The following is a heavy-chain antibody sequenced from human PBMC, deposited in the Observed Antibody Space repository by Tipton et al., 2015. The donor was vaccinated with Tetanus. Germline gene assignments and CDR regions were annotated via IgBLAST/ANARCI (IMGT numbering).Heavy chain of an antibody. CDR2: MGGDGDGI. D-gene: IGHD6-6*01. V-gene: IGHV3-23*01. CDR1: EFSFSSYA. CDR3: ARVWGRGQLVTKPNWYFDL. Sequence: SLRLSCAASEFSFSSYAMTWVRQAPGKGLEWVSVMGGDGDGIQYADSVKGRFTISRDNSKNTVYLQMNSLRAEDTAVYYCARVWGRGQLVTKPNWYFDLWGRGTLVTVSS. J-gene: IGHJ2*01.